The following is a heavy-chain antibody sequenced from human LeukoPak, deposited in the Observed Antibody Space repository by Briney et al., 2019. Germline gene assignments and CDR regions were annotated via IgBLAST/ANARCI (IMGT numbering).Heavy chain of an antibody. CDR3: ASSPDRNTIFGVVIRTSYYYYYMDV. V-gene: IGHV1-2*06. CDR1: GYTFTGYY. Sequence: ASVKVSCKASGYTFTGYYMHWVRQAPGQGLEWMGRTNPNSGVTNYAQKFQGRVTMTRDTSISTAYMELSRLRSDDTAVYYCASSPDRNTIFGVVIRTSYYYYYMDVWGKGTTVTVSS. J-gene: IGHJ6*03. D-gene: IGHD3-3*01. CDR2: TNPNSGVT.